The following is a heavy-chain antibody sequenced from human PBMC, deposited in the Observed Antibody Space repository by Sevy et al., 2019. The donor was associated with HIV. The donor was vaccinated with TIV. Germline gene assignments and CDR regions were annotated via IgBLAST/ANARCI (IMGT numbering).Heavy chain of an antibody. CDR1: AFTFGDYA. J-gene: IGHJ6*02. D-gene: IGHD6-13*01. V-gene: IGHV3-49*04. Sequence: GGSLRLSCTASAFTFGDYAMSWVRQAPGKGLEWVGFIRSKAYGGTTEYAASVKGRFTISRDDSKSIAYLQMNSLKTEDTAVYYCTTPTAGIAAAGYYYGMDVWGQGTTVTVSS. CDR2: IRSKAYGGTT. CDR3: TTPTAGIAAAGYYYGMDV.